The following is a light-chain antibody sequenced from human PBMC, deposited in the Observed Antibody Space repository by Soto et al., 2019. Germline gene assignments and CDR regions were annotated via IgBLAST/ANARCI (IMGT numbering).Light chain of an antibody. Sequence: QSALTQPASVSGSPGQSITISCTGTSSDVGGYNYVSWYQQHPGKAPKLMIYEVSNRPSGVSNRFSFSKSGNRASLTISGLQAEDVDDYYCSSYTSSSTRVIGGGTTVTV. CDR1: SSDVGGYNY. CDR2: EVS. V-gene: IGLV2-14*01. J-gene: IGLJ3*02. CDR3: SSYTSSSTRV.